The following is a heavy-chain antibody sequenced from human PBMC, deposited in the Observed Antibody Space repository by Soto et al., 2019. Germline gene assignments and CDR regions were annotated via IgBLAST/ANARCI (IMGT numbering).Heavy chain of an antibody. J-gene: IGHJ4*02. CDR3: ARDWGDYDFWSGSADNFDY. V-gene: IGHV3-23*01. Sequence: GGSLRLSCAASGFTFSSYATSWVRQAPGKGLEWVSAISGSGGSTYYADSVKGRFTISRDNSKNTLYLQMNSLRAEDTAVYYCARDWGDYDFWSGSADNFDYWGQGTLVTVSS. D-gene: IGHD3-3*01. CDR1: GFTFSSYA. CDR2: ISGSGGST.